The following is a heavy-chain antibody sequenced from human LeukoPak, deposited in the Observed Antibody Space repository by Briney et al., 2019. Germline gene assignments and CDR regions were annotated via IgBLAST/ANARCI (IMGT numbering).Heavy chain of an antibody. J-gene: IGHJ4*02. CDR2: INHSGST. V-gene: IGHV4-34*01. Sequence: KPSETLSLTCAVYGGSFSGYYWSWIRQPPGKGLEWIGEINHSGSTNYNPSLKSRVTISVDTSKNQFSLKLSSVTAADTAVYYCARGVRGDGYNFDYWGQGTLVTVSS. CDR3: ARGVRGDGYNFDY. CDR1: GGSFSGYY. D-gene: IGHD5-24*01.